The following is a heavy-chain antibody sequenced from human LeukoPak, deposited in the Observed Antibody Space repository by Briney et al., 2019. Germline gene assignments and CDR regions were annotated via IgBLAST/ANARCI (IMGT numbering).Heavy chain of an antibody. V-gene: IGHV4-59*08. CDR3: ARHHPKGYSSAWYYFDF. CDR1: GGSISPYY. Sequence: SETLSLTCSVSGGSISPYYWSWIRQPPGKGMEWISYIYYTGDTNYNPSLKSRVTISVDTSKNQSSLTPSSVTAADTAVYYCARHHPKGYSSAWYYFDFWGQGSLVTVSS. D-gene: IGHD6-13*01. CDR2: IYYTGDT. J-gene: IGHJ4*02.